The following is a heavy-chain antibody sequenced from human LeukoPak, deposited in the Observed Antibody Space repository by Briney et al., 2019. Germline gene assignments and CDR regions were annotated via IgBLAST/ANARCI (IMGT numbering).Heavy chain of an antibody. J-gene: IGHJ6*02. CDR3: ARLDYYVSAVDV. CDR2: IYYSGTT. V-gene: IGHV4-39*01. Sequence: SETLSLTCSVSGGSISSSSSSWGWIRQPPGKGLEWFGNIYYSGTTYYHPSLKSRVTISVDTSKNQLSLKLSSVTAADTALYYCARLDYYVSAVDVWGQGTTVTVSS. CDR1: GGSISSSSSS. D-gene: IGHD3-10*02.